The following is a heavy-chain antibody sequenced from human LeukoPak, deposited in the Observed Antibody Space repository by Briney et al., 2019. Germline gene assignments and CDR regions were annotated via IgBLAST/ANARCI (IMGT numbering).Heavy chain of an antibody. Sequence: SGPTLVNPTQTLTLTCTFSGFSLSTSGMRVSWIRQPPGKALEWLARIDWDDDKFYSTSLKTRLTISKDTSKNQVVLTMSNMDPVDTATYYCARMGQQLAFDYWGQGTLVTVSS. D-gene: IGHD6-13*01. V-gene: IGHV2-70*04. J-gene: IGHJ4*02. CDR1: GFSLSTSGMR. CDR2: IDWDDDK. CDR3: ARMGQQLAFDY.